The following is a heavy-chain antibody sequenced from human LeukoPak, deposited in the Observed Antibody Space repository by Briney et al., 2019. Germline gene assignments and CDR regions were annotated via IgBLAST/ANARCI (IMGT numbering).Heavy chain of an antibody. CDR2: ITDSGGST. Sequence: GGSLRLSCAASGFTFSSYAMSWVRQAPGKGLEWVSAITDSGGSTYYADSVKGRFTISRDNSKNTLYLQMSSLRAEDTAVYYCAKDPRPFDAFDIWGQGTMVTVSS. CDR1: GFTFSSYA. J-gene: IGHJ3*02. V-gene: IGHV3-23*01. CDR3: AKDPRPFDAFDI.